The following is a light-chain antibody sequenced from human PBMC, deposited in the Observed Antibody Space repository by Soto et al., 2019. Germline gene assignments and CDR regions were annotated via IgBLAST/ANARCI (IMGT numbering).Light chain of an antibody. CDR1: QSVLYSSKNKNY. Sequence: DIVMTQSPDSLAVSLGERATINCKSSQSVLYSSKNKNYLAWYQQKPRQPPKLLIYWASTRESGVPDRFSGSGSGTDFTLTISSLQAEDVALYYCQQYYSAPRTFGQGTKVEIK. CDR2: WAS. V-gene: IGKV4-1*01. J-gene: IGKJ1*01. CDR3: QQYYSAPRT.